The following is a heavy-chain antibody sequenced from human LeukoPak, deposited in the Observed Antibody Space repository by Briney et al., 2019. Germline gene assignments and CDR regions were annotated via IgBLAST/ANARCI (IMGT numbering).Heavy chain of an antibody. CDR2: INSDGSST. CDR1: GFTFSSYW. D-gene: IGHD3-22*01. Sequence: GGSLRLPCAASGFTFSSYWMHWVRQAPGKGLVWVSRINSDGSSTSYADSVKGRFTISRDNAKNTLYLQMNGLRAEDTAVYYCSRSAYYDGSGNYYDYWGQGTLVTVSS. V-gene: IGHV3-74*01. J-gene: IGHJ4*02. CDR3: SRSAYYDGSGNYYDY.